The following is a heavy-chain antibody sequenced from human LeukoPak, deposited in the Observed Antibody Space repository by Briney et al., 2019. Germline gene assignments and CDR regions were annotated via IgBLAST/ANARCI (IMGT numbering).Heavy chain of an antibody. V-gene: IGHV1-8*01. CDR1: GYTFTSYD. CDR3: ASTIPYYDSSGRKTQVAFDI. CDR2: MNPNSANT. Sequence: ASVKVSCKASGYTFTSYDINWVRQATGRGLEWMGWMNPNSANTGYAQKFQGGVTMTRNTSISTAYMELSSLGSEDTAVYYCASTIPYYDSSGRKTQVAFDIWGQGTMVTVSS. D-gene: IGHD3-22*01. J-gene: IGHJ3*02.